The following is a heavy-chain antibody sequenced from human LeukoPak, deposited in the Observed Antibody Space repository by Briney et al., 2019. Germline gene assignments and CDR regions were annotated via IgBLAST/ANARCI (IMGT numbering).Heavy chain of an antibody. J-gene: IGHJ6*03. CDR2: ISNDGSST. D-gene: IGHD2-2*01. CDR1: GFTFTTFW. V-gene: IGHV3-74*01. CDR3: ARETCTTCYTYSYNYYMDV. Sequence: PGGSLRPSCATSGFTFTTFWMHWVRQAPGKGLVWVSRISNDGSSTNYADSVKGRFTISRDNANNSLYLQMNSLRAEDTAVYYCARETCTTCYTYSYNYYMDVWGKGTTVTVSS.